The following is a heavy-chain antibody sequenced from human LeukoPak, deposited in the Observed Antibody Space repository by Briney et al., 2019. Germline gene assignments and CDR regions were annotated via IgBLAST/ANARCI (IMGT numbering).Heavy chain of an antibody. CDR1: GGSISRYY. CDR2: IYYSWST. CDR3: ASGYDYYYGMDV. Sequence: SETLSLTCTVCGGSISRYYWSWIRQPPGKGLEWIGYIYYSWSTNYNPSLKSRVTISVDTSKNQFSLKLSSVTAADTAVYYCASGYDYYYGMDVWGQGTTVTVSS. V-gene: IGHV4-59*08. D-gene: IGHD6-13*01. J-gene: IGHJ6*02.